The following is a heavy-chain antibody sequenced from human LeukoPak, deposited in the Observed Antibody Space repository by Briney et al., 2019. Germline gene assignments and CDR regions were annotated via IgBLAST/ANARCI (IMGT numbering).Heavy chain of an antibody. V-gene: IGHV1-69*05. Sequence: PVKVSCKASGGTFSSYAISWVRQAPGQGLEWMGGIIPIFGTANYAQKFQGRVTITTDGSTSTAYMELSSLRSEDTAVYYCAREAAGYPASYDYWGQGTLVTVFS. CDR2: IIPIFGTA. J-gene: IGHJ4*02. CDR3: AREAAGYPASYDY. CDR1: GGTFSSYA. D-gene: IGHD6-13*01.